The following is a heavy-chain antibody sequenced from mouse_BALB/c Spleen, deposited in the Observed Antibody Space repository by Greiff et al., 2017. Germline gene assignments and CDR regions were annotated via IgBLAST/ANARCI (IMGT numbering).Heavy chain of an antibody. CDR3: AREGGYHYAMDY. CDR2: IDPANGNT. J-gene: IGHJ4*01. CDR1: GFNIKDTY. Sequence: EVKLVESGAELVKPGASVKLSCTASGFNIKDTYMHWVKQRPEQGLEWIGRIDPANGNTKYDPKFQGKATITADTSSNTAYLQLSSLTSEDTAVYYCAREGGYHYAMDYWGQGTSVTVSS. D-gene: IGHD2-2*01. V-gene: IGHV14-3*02.